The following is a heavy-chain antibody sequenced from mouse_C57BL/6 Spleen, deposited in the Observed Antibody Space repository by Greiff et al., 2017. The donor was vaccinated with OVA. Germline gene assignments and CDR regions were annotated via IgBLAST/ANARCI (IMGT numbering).Heavy chain of an antibody. D-gene: IGHD2-4*01. Sequence: VQLQQSGPELVKPGASVKISCKASGYAFSSSWMNWVKQRPGKGLEWIGRIYPGDGDTNYNGKFKGKATLTAAKSSSTAYMQLSSLTSEDSAVYFCARRCDYDPYYAMDYWGQGTSVTVSS. CDR1: GYAFSSSW. CDR3: ARRCDYDPYYAMDY. J-gene: IGHJ4*01. V-gene: IGHV1-82*01. CDR2: IYPGDGDT.